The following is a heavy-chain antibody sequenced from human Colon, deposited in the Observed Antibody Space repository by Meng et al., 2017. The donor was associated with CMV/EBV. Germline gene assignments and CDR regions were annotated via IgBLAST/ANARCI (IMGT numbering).Heavy chain of an antibody. Sequence: GSLRLSCSVSGGSIRSSSYYWAWIRQPPGKGLERIANIYDTGSPYYNPSLESRATISLDTPKNQVSLKLNSVTDADTAVYYCVRVGCGHLYWGQGALVTVSS. CDR3: VRVGCGHLY. J-gene: IGHJ4*02. D-gene: IGHD2-21*01. CDR2: IYDTGSP. CDR1: GGSIRSSSYY. V-gene: IGHV4-39*07.